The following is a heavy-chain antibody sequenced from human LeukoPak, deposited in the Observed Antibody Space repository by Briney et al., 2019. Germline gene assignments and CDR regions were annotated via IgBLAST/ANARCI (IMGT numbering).Heavy chain of an antibody. J-gene: IGHJ4*02. D-gene: IGHD3-22*01. CDR3: ARLLGTYSDSSDFQEAC. CDR1: GGSISSGGYY. CDR2: IYHSGST. V-gene: IGHV4-30-2*05. Sequence: PSQTLSLTCTVSGGSISSGGYYWSWIRQPPGKGLEWIGYIYHSGSTNYNPSLKSRVTISVDTSKNQFSLNLSSVTAADTAVYYCARLLGTYSDSSDFQEACWGQGTLVTVSS.